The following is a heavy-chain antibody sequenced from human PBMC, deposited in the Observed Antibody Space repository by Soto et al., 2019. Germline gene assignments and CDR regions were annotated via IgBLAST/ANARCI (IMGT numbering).Heavy chain of an antibody. D-gene: IGHD3-3*01. CDR3: ASSQYVGFWSGYFWFDP. CDR2: IYYSGST. J-gene: IGHJ5*02. CDR1: GGSISSYY. V-gene: IGHV4-59*01. Sequence: WETLSLTCTVSGGSISSYYWSWIRQPPGKGLEWIGYIYYSGSTNYNPSLKSRVTISVDTSKNQFSLKLSSVTAADTAVYYCASSQYVGFWSGYFWFDPWGQGTLVTVSS.